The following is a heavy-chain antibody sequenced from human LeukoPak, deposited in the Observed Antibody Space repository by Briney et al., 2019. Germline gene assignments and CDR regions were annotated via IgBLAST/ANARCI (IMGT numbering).Heavy chain of an antibody. CDR2: IWYDGGNK. Sequence: GGSLRLSCAASGFTFSSYGMHWVRQAPGKGLEWVAVIWYDGGNKYYADSVKGRFTISRDNSKNTLYLQMNSLRAEDTAVYYCAREYCSSTSCLSTDNWFDPWGQGTLVTVSS. CDR3: AREYCSSTSCLSTDNWFDP. D-gene: IGHD2-2*01. J-gene: IGHJ5*02. CDR1: GFTFSSYG. V-gene: IGHV3-33*01.